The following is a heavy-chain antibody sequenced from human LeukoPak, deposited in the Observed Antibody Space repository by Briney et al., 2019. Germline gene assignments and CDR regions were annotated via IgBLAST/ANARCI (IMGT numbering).Heavy chain of an antibody. V-gene: IGHV4-34*01. CDR1: GGSFSGYY. D-gene: IGHD2-2*01. CDR3: ARVVVVVPAATNYFDY. CDR2: INHSGST. Sequence: PETLSLTCAVYGGSFSGYYWSWIRQPPGKGLEWIGEINHSGSTNYNPSLKSRVTISVDTPKNQFSLKLSSVTAADTAVYYCARVVVVVPAATNYFDYWGQGTLVTVSS. J-gene: IGHJ4*02.